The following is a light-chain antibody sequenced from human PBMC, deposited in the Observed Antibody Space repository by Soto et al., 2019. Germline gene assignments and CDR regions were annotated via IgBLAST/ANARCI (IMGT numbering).Light chain of an antibody. V-gene: IGKV1-39*01. CDR2: IVS. CDR3: QQSYNTPRT. Sequence: DLQMTQSPSSLSASVGDRVTITCRASQNIGRYLNWYQQKPGRAPKLLISIVSSLQSGVPSRFSASRSVRDFILTISSLQPQDFAPSYCQQSYNTPRTFGQGPKVEIK. J-gene: IGKJ1*01. CDR1: QNIGRY.